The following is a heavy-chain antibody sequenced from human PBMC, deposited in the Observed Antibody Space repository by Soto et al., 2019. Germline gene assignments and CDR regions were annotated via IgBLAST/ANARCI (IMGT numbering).Heavy chain of an antibody. Sequence: ASVKVSCKASGYTFIGYYMHWVRQAPGQGLEWMGWINPNSGGTNYAQKFQGRVTMTRDTSISTAYMELSRLRSDDTAVYYCASQDYGGSHEAFDIWGQGTMVTVSS. D-gene: IGHD4-17*01. J-gene: IGHJ3*02. CDR2: INPNSGGT. CDR3: ASQDYGGSHEAFDI. CDR1: GYTFIGYY. V-gene: IGHV1-2*02.